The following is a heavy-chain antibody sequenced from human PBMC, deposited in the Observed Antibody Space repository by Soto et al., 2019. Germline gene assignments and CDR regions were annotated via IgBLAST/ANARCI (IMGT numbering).Heavy chain of an antibody. V-gene: IGHV4-59*08. D-gene: IGHD3-3*01. J-gene: IGHJ4*02. CDR3: ARTNYDFWSGFSDY. CDR2: IYYSGST. Sequence: QVQLQESGPGLVKPSETLSLTCTVSGGSISSYYWSWIRQPPGKGLEWIGYIYYSGSTNYNPSLKSRVTLSVDTSKNQFSLKLSSVTAADTAVDYCARTNYDFWSGFSDYWGQGTLVTVSS. CDR1: GGSISSYY.